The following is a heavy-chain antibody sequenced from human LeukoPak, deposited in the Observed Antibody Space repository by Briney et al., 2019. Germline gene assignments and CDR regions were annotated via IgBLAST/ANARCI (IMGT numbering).Heavy chain of an antibody. CDR1: GFTFSSYA. CDR3: ARESPACGEDCYFDY. Sequence: GRSLRLSCAASGFTFSSYAMHWVRQAPGKGLEWVAVISYDGSNKYYADSVKGRFTISRDNSKNTLYLQMNSLRTDDTAVYYCARESPACGEDCYFDYWGQGTLVTVSS. J-gene: IGHJ4*02. CDR2: ISYDGSNK. V-gene: IGHV3-30-3*01. D-gene: IGHD2-21*02.